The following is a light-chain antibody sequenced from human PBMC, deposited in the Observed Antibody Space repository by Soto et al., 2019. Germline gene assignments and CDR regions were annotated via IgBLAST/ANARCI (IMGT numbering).Light chain of an antibody. J-gene: IGKJ1*01. Sequence: DIQMTQSPSSVSASVGDSVTISCRASQGSHTWVLWYQLKPGKAHKALIHTASSLYSGVSSRFSVSVSWTYFTLAITYLQPEDCATSDGQQAHIFPFTFGQGPKVESK. V-gene: IGKV1-12*01. CDR2: TAS. CDR3: QQAHIFPFT. CDR1: QGSHTW.